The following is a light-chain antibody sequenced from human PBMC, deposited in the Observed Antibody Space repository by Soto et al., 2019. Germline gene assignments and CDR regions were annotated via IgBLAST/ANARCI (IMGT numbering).Light chain of an antibody. Sequence: DIQMTQSPSSLSASVGDRVTITCRASQSISSYLNWYQQKPGKAPMLLIYAASSLQSGVPSRFSGSGSGTDFTLTISSXQPXDFAXXYCQXSYSTPYTFGQGTKLEIK. CDR1: QSISSY. V-gene: IGKV1-39*01. J-gene: IGKJ2*01. CDR2: AAS. CDR3: QXSYSTPYT.